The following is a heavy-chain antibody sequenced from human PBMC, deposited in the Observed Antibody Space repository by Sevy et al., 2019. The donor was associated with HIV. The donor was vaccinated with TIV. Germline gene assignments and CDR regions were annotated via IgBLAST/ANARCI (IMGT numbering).Heavy chain of an antibody. D-gene: IGHD3-10*01. J-gene: IGHJ5*02. CDR2: INSNTGGT. CDR3: AGDDYYGLGRYYNGLPGRFDP. Sequence: ASVKVSCEASGYNFKGYYIHWVRQAPGKGLEWMGWINSNTGGTIYAEDFEGRVTLTRDTSIGTVYMKLTGPTAGDTAGFYYAGDDYYGLGRYYNGLPGRFDPWGQGTLVTVSS. V-gene: IGHV1-2*02. CDR1: GYNFKGYY.